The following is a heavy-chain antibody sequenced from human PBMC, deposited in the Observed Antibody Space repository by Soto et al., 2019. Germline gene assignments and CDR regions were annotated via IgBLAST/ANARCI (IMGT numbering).Heavy chain of an antibody. CDR1: GFTFSSYG. D-gene: IGHD2-2*02. J-gene: IGHJ4*02. CDR2: ISYDGSNK. Sequence: PGGSLRLSCAASGFTFSSYGMHWVRQAPGKGLEWVAVISYDGSNKYYADSVKGRFTISRDNSKNTLYLQMNSLRAEDTAVYYCAKDRDPIVVVPAAILDYWGQGTLVTSPQ. CDR3: AKDRDPIVVVPAAILDY. V-gene: IGHV3-30*18.